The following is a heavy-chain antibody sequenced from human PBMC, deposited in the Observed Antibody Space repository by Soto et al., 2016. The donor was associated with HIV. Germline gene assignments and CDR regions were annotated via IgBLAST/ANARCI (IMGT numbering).Heavy chain of an antibody. D-gene: IGHD6-6*01. CDR1: GGSISSGSYY. J-gene: IGHJ6*03. CDR2: IYTSGST. CDR3: ARSQRWGSSTRGALYYYYMDV. Sequence: VQESGPGLVKPSQTLSLTCTVSGGSISSGSYYWSWIRQPAGKGLEWIGRIYTSGSTNYNPSLKSRVTISVDTSKNQFSLKLSSVTAADTAVYYCARSQRWGSSTRGALYYYYMDVWGKGTTVTVSS. V-gene: IGHV4-61*02.